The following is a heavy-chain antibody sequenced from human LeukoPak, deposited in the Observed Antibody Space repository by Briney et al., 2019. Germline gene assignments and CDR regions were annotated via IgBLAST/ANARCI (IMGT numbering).Heavy chain of an antibody. J-gene: IGHJ4*02. D-gene: IGHD5-12*01. CDR1: GGSISSYY. V-gene: IGHV4-59*01. CDR2: IYCTGST. CDR3: ARGPLDSGYTYFDY. Sequence: SETLSLTCTVSGGSISSYYWSWIRQPPGKGLEWIGYIYCTGSTDYNPSLKSRVAISVDTSKNQFSLKLRSVTAADTAIYYCARGPLDSGYTYFDYWGQGTLVSVAS.